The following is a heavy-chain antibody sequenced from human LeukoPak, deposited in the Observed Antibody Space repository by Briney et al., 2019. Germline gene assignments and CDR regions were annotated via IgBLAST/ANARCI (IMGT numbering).Heavy chain of an antibody. CDR3: ATSPSNMVRGSSFFQH. CDR2: FDPEVGET. V-gene: IGHV1-24*01. Sequence: ASVKVSCKVSGYTLTELSMHWVRQAPGKGLEWMGGFDPEVGETIYAQKFQGRVTMTEDTSTDTAYMELSSLRSEDTAVYYCATSPSNMVRGSSFFQHWGQGTLVTVSS. D-gene: IGHD3-10*01. J-gene: IGHJ1*01. CDR1: GYTLTELS.